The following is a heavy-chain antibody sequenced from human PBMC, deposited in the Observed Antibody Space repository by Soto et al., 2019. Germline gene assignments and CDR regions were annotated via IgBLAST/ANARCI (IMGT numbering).Heavy chain of an antibody. V-gene: IGHV4-31*03. Sequence: SETLSLTCTVSGGSISSGGYYWSWIRQHPGKGLEWIGYIYYSGSTYYNPSLKSRVTISVDTSKNQFSLKLSSVTTADTAVYYCAREASPSWNYYYGMDVWGQGTTVTVSS. CDR3: AREASPSWNYYYGMDV. D-gene: IGHD6-13*01. J-gene: IGHJ6*02. CDR2: IYYSGST. CDR1: GGSISSGGYY.